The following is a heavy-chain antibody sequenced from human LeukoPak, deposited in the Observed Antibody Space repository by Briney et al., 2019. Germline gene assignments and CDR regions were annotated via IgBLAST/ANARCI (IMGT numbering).Heavy chain of an antibody. J-gene: IGHJ4*02. CDR2: IKQDGSEK. Sequence: GGSLRLSCAASGFTFSNYAMSWVRQAPGKGLEWVANIKQDGSEKYYVDSVKGRFTISRDNAKNSLYLQMNSLRAEDTAVYYCARDPPDYWGQGTLVTVSS. V-gene: IGHV3-7*01. CDR3: ARDPPDY. CDR1: GFTFSNYA.